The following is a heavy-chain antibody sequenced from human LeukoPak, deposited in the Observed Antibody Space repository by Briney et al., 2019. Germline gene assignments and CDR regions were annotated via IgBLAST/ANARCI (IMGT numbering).Heavy chain of an antibody. CDR1: GGSISSYY. CDR3: ARYGHSYGLDY. D-gene: IGHD5-18*01. V-gene: IGHV4-59*01. Sequence: PSETLSLTCTVSGGSISSYYWSWIRQPPGKGLEWIGYIYYSGSTNYNPSLKSRVTMSVDTSKNQFSLKLSSVTAADTAVYYCARYGHSYGLDYWGQGTLVTVSS. CDR2: IYYSGST. J-gene: IGHJ4*02.